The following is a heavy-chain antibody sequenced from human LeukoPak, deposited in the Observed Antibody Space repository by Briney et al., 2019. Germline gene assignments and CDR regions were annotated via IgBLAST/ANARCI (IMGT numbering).Heavy chain of an antibody. V-gene: IGHV1-69*13. CDR1: GGTFSSYA. CDR2: IIPIFGTA. CDR3: AREGVEQQLVLVDYYYYGMDV. J-gene: IGHJ6*02. Sequence: GASVKVSRKASGGTFSSYAISWVRQAPGQGLEWMGGIIPIFGTANYAQKFQGRVTITADESTSTAYMELSSLRSEDTAVYYCAREGVEQQLVLVDYYYYGMDVWGQGTTVTVSS. D-gene: IGHD6-13*01.